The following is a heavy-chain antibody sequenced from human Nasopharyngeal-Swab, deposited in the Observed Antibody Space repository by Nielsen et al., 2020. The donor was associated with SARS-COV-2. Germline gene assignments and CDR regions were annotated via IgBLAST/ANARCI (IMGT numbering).Heavy chain of an antibody. CDR1: GGTFSSYA. V-gene: IGHV1-69*13. CDR2: IIPIFGTA. J-gene: IGHJ6*03. D-gene: IGHD6-19*01. CDR3: AGWDIIAVAGTGYYYYYYMDV. Sequence: SVKVSCKASGGTFSSYAISWVRQAPGQGLEWMGGIIPIFGTANYAQKCQGRVTITADESTSTAYMELSSLRSEDTAVYYCAGWDIIAVAGTGYYYYYYMDVWGKGTTVTVSS.